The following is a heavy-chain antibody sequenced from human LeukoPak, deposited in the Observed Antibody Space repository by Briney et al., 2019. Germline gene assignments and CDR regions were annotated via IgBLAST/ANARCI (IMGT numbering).Heavy chain of an antibody. CDR1: HGSIVTANYF. CDR2: IQSGGFV. Sequence: ETLSLXCTVSHGSIVTANYFWGWIRQPPGKGLEFVASIQSGGFVYKSPSLRSRVAVSTDTSKNQFSLRLDAVTAADTAVYYCVRGVSXXWYFDLWGSGALVSISS. D-gene: IGHD3-3*01. V-gene: IGHV4-39*07. CDR3: VRGVSXXWYFDL. J-gene: IGHJ2*01.